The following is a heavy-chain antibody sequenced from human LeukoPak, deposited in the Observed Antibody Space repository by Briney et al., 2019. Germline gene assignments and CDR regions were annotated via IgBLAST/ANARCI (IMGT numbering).Heavy chain of an antibody. V-gene: IGHV4-4*07. CDR2: IYTSGST. CDR3: ARGHMAAAGRRGYYFDY. CDR1: GGSISSYY. Sequence: SETLSLTCTVSGGSISSYYWSWIRQPAGKGREWIGRIYTSGSTNYNPSLKSRVTMSVDTSKNQFSLKLSSVTAADTAVYYCARGHMAAAGRRGYYFDYWGQGTLVTVSS. J-gene: IGHJ4*02. D-gene: IGHD6-13*01.